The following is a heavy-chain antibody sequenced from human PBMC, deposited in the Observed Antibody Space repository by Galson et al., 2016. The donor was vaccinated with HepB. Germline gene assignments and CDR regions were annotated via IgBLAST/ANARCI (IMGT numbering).Heavy chain of an antibody. CDR3: AKDIGGWAGGYGSYYYYYFGMDV. J-gene: IGHJ6*02. CDR2: ISGGGGST. CDR1: GFTFSNYA. Sequence: SLRLSCEASGFTFSNYAMTWVRQAPGKGLEWVSAISGGGGSTYFADSVEGRFSISRDNSNNTLYLQMNSLRAEDPALYYCAKDIGGWAGGYGSYYYYYFGMDVWGQGTTVTVSS. D-gene: IGHD5-12*01. V-gene: IGHV3-23*01.